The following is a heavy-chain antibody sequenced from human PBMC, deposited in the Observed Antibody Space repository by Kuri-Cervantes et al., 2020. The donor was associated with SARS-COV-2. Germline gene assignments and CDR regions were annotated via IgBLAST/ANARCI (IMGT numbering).Heavy chain of an antibody. J-gene: IGHJ6*03. CDR2: ISSSSYI. V-gene: IGHV3-21*01. CDR3: ARAFEGYYYYMDV. D-gene: IGHD3-9*01. CDR1: GFTFSSYS. Sequence: LSLTCAASGFTFSSYSMNWVRQAPGKGLEWVSSISSSSYIYYADSVKGRFTISRDNAKNSLYLQMNSLRAEDTAVYYCARAFEGYYYYMDVWGKGTTVTVSS.